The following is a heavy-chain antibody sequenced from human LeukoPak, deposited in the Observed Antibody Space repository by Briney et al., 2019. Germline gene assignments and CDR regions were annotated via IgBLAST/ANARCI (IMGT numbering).Heavy chain of an antibody. J-gene: IGHJ5*02. CDR2: VSTRGNT. V-gene: IGHV4-4*07. CDR3: ARPSGIAVAGTRGWFDP. D-gene: IGHD6-19*01. Sequence: SETLSLTCSVSGVSITSNYWTWIRQPAGRGLEWIGRVSTRGNTDYNPSLKSRVTISVDTSKNQFSLKLSSVTAADTAVYYCARPSGIAVAGTRGWFDPWGQGTLVTLSS. CDR1: GVSITSNY.